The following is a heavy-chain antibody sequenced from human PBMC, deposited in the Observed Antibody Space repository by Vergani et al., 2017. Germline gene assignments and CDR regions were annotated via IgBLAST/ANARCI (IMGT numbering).Heavy chain of an antibody. J-gene: IGHJ6*02. CDR1: GFTFGDYA. V-gene: IGHV3-49*04. Sequence: EVQLVESGGGLVQPGRSLRLSCTASGFTFGDYAMSWVRQAPGKGLEWVGFIRSKAYGGTTEYAASVKGRFTISRDDSKSIAYLQMNSLKTEDTAVYYCTGLLDYYYYGMDVWDQGTTVTVSS. D-gene: IGHD3-22*01. CDR3: TGLLDYYYYGMDV. CDR2: IRSKAYGGTT.